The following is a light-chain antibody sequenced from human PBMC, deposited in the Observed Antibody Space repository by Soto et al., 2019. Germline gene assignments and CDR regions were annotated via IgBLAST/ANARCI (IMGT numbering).Light chain of an antibody. CDR2: DAS. CDR1: QGIRHD. V-gene: IGKV1-5*01. J-gene: IGKJ5*01. CDR3: QQYNSYSPIT. Sequence: DIQMTQSPSSLSASVVYRVTITFRSSQGIRHDLAWYQQKPGKAPKLLIYDASSLESGVPSRFSGSGSGTEFTLTISSLQPDDFATYYCQQYNSYSPITFGQGTRLEIK.